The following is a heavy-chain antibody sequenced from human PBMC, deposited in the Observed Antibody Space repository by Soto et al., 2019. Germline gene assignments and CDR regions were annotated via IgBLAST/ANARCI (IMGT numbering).Heavy chain of an antibody. D-gene: IGHD3-10*01. V-gene: IGHV4-59*11. CDR3: ARSSMVPVDYFDF. CDR1: GDSLKKHY. Sequence: PSETLSLTCSVSGDSLKKHYWAWIRHSPGKGMEWIGNIYDSGSTNYSPGLKSRVSMSVDTSKNLFSLKMNAVTAADTAVYYYARSSMVPVDYFDFWGQGTVVTVSS. CDR2: IYDSGST. J-gene: IGHJ4*02.